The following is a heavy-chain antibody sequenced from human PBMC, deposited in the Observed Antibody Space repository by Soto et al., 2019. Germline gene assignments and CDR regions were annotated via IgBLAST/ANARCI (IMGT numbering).Heavy chain of an antibody. Sequence: QVQLVQSGAEVKKPGSSVKVSCKASGGTFSSYTISWVRQAPGQGLEWMGRIIPILGIANYAQKFQGRVTIXXDXSKXTAYMELSSLRSEDTAVYYCARVAAADKYYYGMDVWGQGTTVTVSS. CDR2: IIPILGIA. V-gene: IGHV1-69*02. D-gene: IGHD6-13*01. J-gene: IGHJ6*02. CDR1: GGTFSSYT. CDR3: ARVAAADKYYYGMDV.